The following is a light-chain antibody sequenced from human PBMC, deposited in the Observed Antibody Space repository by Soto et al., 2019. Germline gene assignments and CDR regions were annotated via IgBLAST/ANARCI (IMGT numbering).Light chain of an antibody. Sequence: QSALTQPASVSGSPGQSITISCTGTSSDVGGYNFVSWYQQHPGKVPKLMIYDVSNRPSGVSDRFTGSKSGNTASLIISGLQAEDEADYYCSSYTTSSTVVIGGGTKLTV. J-gene: IGLJ2*01. CDR3: SSYTTSSTVV. CDR1: SSDVGGYNF. V-gene: IGLV2-14*01. CDR2: DVS.